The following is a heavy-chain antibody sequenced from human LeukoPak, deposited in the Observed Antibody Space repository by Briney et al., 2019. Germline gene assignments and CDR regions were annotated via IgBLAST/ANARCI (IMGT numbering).Heavy chain of an antibody. CDR3: AKDAAKEYDILTGYLGYYFDY. V-gene: IGHV3-23*01. Sequence: GGSLRLSCAASGFTFSSYAMSWVRQAPGKGLEWVSAISGSGGSKYYADSVKGRFTISKDNSKNTLFLQINSLRAEDTAVYYCAKDAAKEYDILTGYLGYYFDYWGQGTLVTVSS. CDR2: ISGSGGSK. D-gene: IGHD3-9*01. CDR1: GFTFSSYA. J-gene: IGHJ4*02.